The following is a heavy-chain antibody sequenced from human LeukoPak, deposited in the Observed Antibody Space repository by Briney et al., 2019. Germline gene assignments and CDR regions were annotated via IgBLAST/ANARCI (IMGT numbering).Heavy chain of an antibody. V-gene: IGHV3-9*01. CDR2: IRWKSGAS. D-gene: IGHD5-12*01. CDR3: AKVMGGYGGGFDH. CDR1: GFSFDDYD. J-gene: IGHJ4*02. Sequence: GRSLRLSCAASGFSFDDYDMHWVRQAPGKGLEWVSGIRWKSGASDYADSVRGRFTISKDNAKNSLYLQLNSLRVEDTAFYCAKVMGGYGGGFDHWGQGTLVIVSS.